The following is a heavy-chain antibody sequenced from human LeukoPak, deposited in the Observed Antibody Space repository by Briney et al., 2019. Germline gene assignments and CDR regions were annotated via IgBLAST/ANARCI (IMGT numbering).Heavy chain of an antibody. CDR2: INPNSGGT. J-gene: IGHJ4*02. CDR1: GYIFTGYY. D-gene: IGHD3-10*01. V-gene: IGHV1-2*04. CDR3: AREYGAVDGSGSSPFDY. Sequence: ASVKVSCKASGYIFTGYYMHWVRQAPGQGLEWMGWINPNSGGTNYAQKFQGWVTMTRDTSISTAYMELSRLRSDDTAVYYCAREYGAVDGSGSSPFDYWGQGTLVTVSS.